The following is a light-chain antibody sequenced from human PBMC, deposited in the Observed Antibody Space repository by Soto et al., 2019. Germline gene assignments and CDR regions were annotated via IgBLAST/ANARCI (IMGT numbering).Light chain of an antibody. Sequence: EIVLTQSPATLSVSPGESATLSCRASQGVNIDLVWYQQKPGQAPKLLMFSASARVTGIPARFIGGGSETEFTHTISSLQPEDSAVYYCQQYNTSPFSFGPETKVDI. V-gene: IGKV3D-15*01. J-gene: IGKJ3*01. CDR2: SAS. CDR1: QGVNID. CDR3: QQYNTSPFS.